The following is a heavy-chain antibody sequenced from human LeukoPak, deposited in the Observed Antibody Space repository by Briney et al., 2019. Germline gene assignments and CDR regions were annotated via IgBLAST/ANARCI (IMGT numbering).Heavy chain of an antibody. Sequence: SETLSLTCAVYGGSFSGYYWSWIRQPPGKGLEWIGEINHSGSTNYNPSLKSRVTISVDTSKNQFSLKLSSVTAADTAVYYCARQKRIDGLRFGELGRFHPWGQGTLVNGSS. CDR1: GGSFSGYY. CDR2: INHSGST. CDR3: ARQKRIDGLRFGELGRFHP. J-gene: IGHJ5*01. V-gene: IGHV4-34*01. D-gene: IGHD3-10*01.